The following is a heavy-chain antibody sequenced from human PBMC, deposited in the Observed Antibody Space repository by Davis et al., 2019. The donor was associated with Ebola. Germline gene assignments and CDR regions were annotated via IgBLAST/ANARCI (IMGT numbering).Heavy chain of an antibody. D-gene: IGHD1-26*01. CDR2: IKTKTGGETT. J-gene: IGHJ1*01. CDR1: GFIFSDAW. Sequence: PGGSLRLSCAASGFIFSDAWMTWVRQAPGKGLEWVGRIKTKTGGETTDYAAPVKGRFTISRDDSRNTLYLQMNSLKTDDTAVYYCAAGLGHTDSDHWGQGTLVTVSS. V-gene: IGHV3-15*01. CDR3: AAGLGHTDSDH.